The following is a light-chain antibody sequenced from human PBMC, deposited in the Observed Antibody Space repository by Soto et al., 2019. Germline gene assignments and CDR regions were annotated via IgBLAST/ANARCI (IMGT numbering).Light chain of an antibody. V-gene: IGLV2-8*01. J-gene: IGLJ3*02. CDR2: EVT. Sequence: QSALTQPPSASGSPGQSVTISCTGTSSDVGGYNYVSWYQQYPGRAPKLMIYEVTKRPSGVPDCFSGSKSGNTASLTVSGLQAEDEADYYCSSYAASNNFYFVFGGGTKVTVL. CDR3: SSYAASNNFYFV. CDR1: SSDVGGYNY.